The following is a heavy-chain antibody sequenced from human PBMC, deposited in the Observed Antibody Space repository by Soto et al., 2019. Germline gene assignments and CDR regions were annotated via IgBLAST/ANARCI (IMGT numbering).Heavy chain of an antibody. CDR1: GFTFSSHA. CDR2: ISNSGGST. Sequence: LRLSCAASGFTFSSHAMSWVRQAPGKGLEWVSTISNSGGSTYYADSVKGRFTISRDNSKNTLSLQMNSLRAEDTAVYYCAKDSKGYCGADCYTLLHYFDFWGQGTLVTVSS. D-gene: IGHD2-21*02. J-gene: IGHJ4*02. CDR3: AKDSKGYCGADCYTLLHYFDF. V-gene: IGHV3-23*01.